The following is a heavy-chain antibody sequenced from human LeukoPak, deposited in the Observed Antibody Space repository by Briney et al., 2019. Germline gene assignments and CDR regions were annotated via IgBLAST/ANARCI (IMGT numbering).Heavy chain of an antibody. CDR2: IYYSGST. CDR3: ARERRGYCFDY. V-gene: IGHV4-31*03. J-gene: IGHJ4*02. D-gene: IGHD3-22*01. CDR1: GGSISSGGYY. Sequence: SETLSLTCTVSGGSISSGGYYWSWIRQHPGKGLEWIGYIYYSGSTYYNPSLKSRVTISVDTSKNQFSLKLSSVTAADAAVYYCARERRGYCFDYWGQGTLVTVSS.